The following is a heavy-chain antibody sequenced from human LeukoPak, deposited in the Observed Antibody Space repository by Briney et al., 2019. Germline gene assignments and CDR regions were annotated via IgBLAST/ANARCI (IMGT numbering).Heavy chain of an antibody. J-gene: IGHJ3*02. D-gene: IGHD5-18*01. V-gene: IGHV1-2*06. CDR1: GYTFTGYY. CDR2: INPNSGGT. CDR3: ARVPRGYSYGIDAFDI. Sequence: ASVKVSCKASGYTFTGYYMHWVRQAPGQRLEWMGRINPNSGGTNYAQKFQGRVTMTRDTSISTAYMELSRLRSDDTAVYYCARVPRGYSYGIDAFDIWGQGTMVTVSS.